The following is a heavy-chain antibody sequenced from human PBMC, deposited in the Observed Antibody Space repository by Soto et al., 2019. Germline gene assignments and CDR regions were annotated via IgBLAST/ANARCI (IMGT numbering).Heavy chain of an antibody. V-gene: IGHV3-30*03. CDR3: ARDSPRLQLGVIDV. J-gene: IGHJ4*02. Sequence: PGGSLRLGCLGSGVSLRGYVMDCGRQAPGQWLGWVGVISYDGTSEYYADSVMGRFSISRDNPNNTVSLQMHSLGPADTPISYSARDSPRLQLGVIDVWGQGTLVTVSS. CDR1: GVSLRGYV. D-gene: IGHD1-1*01. CDR2: ISYDGTSE.